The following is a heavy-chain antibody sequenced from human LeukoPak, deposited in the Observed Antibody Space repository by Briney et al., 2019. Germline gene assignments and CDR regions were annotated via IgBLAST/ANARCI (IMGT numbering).Heavy chain of an antibody. CDR2: MSYVGSNK. J-gene: IGHJ4*02. CDR1: GFTFSSYG. V-gene: IGHV3-30*18. Sequence: GGSLRLSCAASGFTFSSYGMHWVRQAPGKGLEWVAVMSYVGSNKDYADSVKGRFTTSRDNYKNTLYVQMNSRRAEDTAVYYCAKDSSGGWLRSYYFDSWGQGTLVTVSS. D-gene: IGHD5-24*01. CDR3: AKDSSGGWLRSYYFDS.